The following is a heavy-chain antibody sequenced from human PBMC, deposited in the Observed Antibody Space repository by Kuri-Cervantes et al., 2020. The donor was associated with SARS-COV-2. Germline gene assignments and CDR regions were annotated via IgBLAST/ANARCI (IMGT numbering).Heavy chain of an antibody. Sequence: LSLSCAASGFTFSSYSMNWVRQAPGKGLEWVSYISSSSSTIYYADSVKGRFTISRDNAKNSLYLQMNSLRDEDTAVYYCAREAPCRIVGAICYGMDVWGQGTTVTVSS. CDR3: AREAPCRIVGAICYGMDV. CDR2: ISSSSSTI. J-gene: IGHJ6*02. D-gene: IGHD1-26*01. V-gene: IGHV3-48*02. CDR1: GFTFSSYS.